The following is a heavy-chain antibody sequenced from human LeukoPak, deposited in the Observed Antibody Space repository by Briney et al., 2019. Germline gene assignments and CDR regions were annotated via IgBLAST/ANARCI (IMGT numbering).Heavy chain of an antibody. Sequence: SVKVSCKTSGGTFSTYAINWMRQAPGQGLEWMGGIIPIFGTANYAQKFQGRVTITADESTSTAYMELSSLRSEDAAVYYCARDRAGTTGTNWFDPWGQGTLVTVSS. CDR1: GGTFSTYA. CDR3: ARDRAGTTGTNWFDP. J-gene: IGHJ5*02. V-gene: IGHV1-69*01. CDR2: IIPIFGTA. D-gene: IGHD1-1*01.